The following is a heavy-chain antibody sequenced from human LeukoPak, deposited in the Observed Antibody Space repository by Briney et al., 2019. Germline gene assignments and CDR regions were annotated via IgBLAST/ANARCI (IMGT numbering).Heavy chain of an antibody. Sequence: NSSETLSLTCTVSGVSISSGSYYWSWIRQPAGKGLEWIGRIYTSGSTNYNPSLNSRVTISVDTSKNQFSLRLSSVTAADTAVYYWARDNIVVVAATKAYYFDYWGQGTLVTVSS. J-gene: IGHJ4*02. CDR2: IYTSGST. CDR1: GVSISSGSYY. V-gene: IGHV4-61*02. CDR3: ARDNIVVVAATKAYYFDY. D-gene: IGHD2-15*01.